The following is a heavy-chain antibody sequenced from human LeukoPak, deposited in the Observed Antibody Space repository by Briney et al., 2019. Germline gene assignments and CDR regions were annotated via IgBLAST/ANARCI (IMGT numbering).Heavy chain of an antibody. V-gene: IGHV3-21*01. CDR3: ARGPTGAFDI. J-gene: IGHJ3*02. D-gene: IGHD1-14*01. Sequence: GGCLRLSCAASGFTFSSYSMNWVRQAPGKGLEWVSSISSSSSYIYYADSVKGRFTISRDNAKNSLYLQMNSLRAEDTAVYYCARGPTGAFDIWGQGTMVTVSS. CDR2: ISSSSSYI. CDR1: GFTFSSYS.